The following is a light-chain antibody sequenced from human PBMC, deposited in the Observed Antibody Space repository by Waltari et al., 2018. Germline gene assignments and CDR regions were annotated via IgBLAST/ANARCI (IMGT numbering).Light chain of an antibody. V-gene: IGKV1-5*03. CDR2: KAS. Sequence: DIQMTQFPSTLSASVGDRLTITCRASQSINSWLAWYQQKPGKAPKLLIYKASSLESWVPSRFSGSGSGTEFTLTISSLQPDDFATYYCLHYNNWPPITFGQGTRLEIK. J-gene: IGKJ5*01. CDR1: QSINSW. CDR3: LHYNNWPPIT.